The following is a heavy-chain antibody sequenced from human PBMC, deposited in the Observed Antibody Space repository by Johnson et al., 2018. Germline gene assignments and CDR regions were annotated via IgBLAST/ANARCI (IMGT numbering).Heavy chain of an antibody. D-gene: IGHD1-26*01. CDR1: GFTFSSYA. Sequence: VQLLESGGGVVQPGRSLRLSCAASGFTFSSYAIHWVRQAPGKGLEWVAVISYDGSNIYYAESVKGRFTISRDNPKNTLYLQMNSLRAEDTAVYYCARDVSRQEWDLRRAGYYYGMDVWGLGATVTVSS. V-gene: IGHV3-30*03. CDR3: ARDVSRQEWDLRRAGYYYGMDV. CDR2: ISYDGSNI. J-gene: IGHJ6*02.